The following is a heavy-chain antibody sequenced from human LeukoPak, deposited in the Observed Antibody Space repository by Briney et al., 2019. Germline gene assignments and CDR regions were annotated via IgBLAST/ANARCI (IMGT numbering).Heavy chain of an antibody. J-gene: IGHJ4*02. Sequence: GGSLRLSCAASGFTFSSYGMHWVRQAPGKGLEWVAVISYDGSNKYYADSVKGRFTISRDNSKNTLYLQMNSLRAEDTAVYYCAKATRIQLWLPDYWGQGTLVTVSS. CDR1: GFTFSSYG. D-gene: IGHD5-18*01. CDR2: ISYDGSNK. CDR3: AKATRIQLWLPDY. V-gene: IGHV3-30*18.